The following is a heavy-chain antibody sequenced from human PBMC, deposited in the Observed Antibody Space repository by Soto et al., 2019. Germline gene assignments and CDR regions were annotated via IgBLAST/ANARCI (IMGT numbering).Heavy chain of an antibody. V-gene: IGHV1-3*01. CDR1: GNTVPNYA. D-gene: IGHD2-21*02. CDR2: INGGNGNT. CDR3: ARDRAYCGGDCYSRWFDP. Sequence: ASVKVSCKASGNTVPNYAIHWVRQAPGQRLEWMGWINGGNGNTYYSEHFQGRVTFTRDTSAGTVYMQLSSLRSEDTAVYYCARDRAYCGGDCYSRWFDPWGQGTLVTVSS. J-gene: IGHJ5*02.